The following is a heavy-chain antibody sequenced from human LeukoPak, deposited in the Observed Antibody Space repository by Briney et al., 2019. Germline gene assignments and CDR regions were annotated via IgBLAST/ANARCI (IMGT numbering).Heavy chain of an antibody. D-gene: IGHD3-22*01. CDR2: IYYSGST. CDR3: ARFMIVVADFDY. J-gene: IGHJ4*02. Sequence: PSETLSLTCTVSGGSISSGGYYWSWIRQHPGKGLEWIGYIYYSGSTFYNPSLESRVTISVDASKNQLSLRLSSVIAADTAMYYCARFMIVVADFDYWGQGTLVTVSS. V-gene: IGHV4-31*03. CDR1: GGSISSGGYY.